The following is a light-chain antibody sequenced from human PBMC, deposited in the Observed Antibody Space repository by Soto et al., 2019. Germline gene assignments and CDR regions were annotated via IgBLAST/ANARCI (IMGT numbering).Light chain of an antibody. CDR1: SSDVGGYNY. J-gene: IGLJ1*01. Sequence: HSVLTKPASVNGAPGQSITISCTGTSSDVGGYNYVSWYQQHPGKAPKLMIYDVSNRPSGVPNRFSGSKSGHTASLTISGLQAEDEADYYCSSYTSSSTLVFGTGTKVTVL. CDR2: DVS. CDR3: SSYTSSSTLV. V-gene: IGLV2-14*01.